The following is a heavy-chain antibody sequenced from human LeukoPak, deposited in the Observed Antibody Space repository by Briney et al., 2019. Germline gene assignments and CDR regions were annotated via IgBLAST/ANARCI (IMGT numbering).Heavy chain of an antibody. CDR2: IYYTGST. V-gene: IGHV4-59*01. CDR3: ARGPHYYSYYGLDV. J-gene: IGHJ6*02. Sequence: SETLSLTCTVSGGSISIYYWSWIRRPPGKGLEWIGSIYYTGSTNYNPSLESRVTMSVDTSKNQFSLKLSSLTAADTAVYFCARGPHYYSYYGLDVWGQGTTVTVSS. CDR1: GGSISIYY.